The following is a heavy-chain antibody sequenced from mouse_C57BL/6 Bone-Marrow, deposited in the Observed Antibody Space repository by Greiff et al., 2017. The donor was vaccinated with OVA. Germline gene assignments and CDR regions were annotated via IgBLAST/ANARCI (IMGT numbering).Heavy chain of an antibody. CDR3: ARNWAFDD. CDR2: ISSGSSPI. J-gene: IGHJ2*01. D-gene: IGHD4-1*01. Sequence: EVKLMESGGGLVKPGGSLKLSCAASGFTFSDYGMHWVRQAPEKGLEWVAYISSGSSPIYYADTVKGRFTISRDNAKNTLFLQMTSLRSEDTAMYYCARNWAFDDWGQGTTLTVSS. V-gene: IGHV5-17*01. CDR1: GFTFSDYG.